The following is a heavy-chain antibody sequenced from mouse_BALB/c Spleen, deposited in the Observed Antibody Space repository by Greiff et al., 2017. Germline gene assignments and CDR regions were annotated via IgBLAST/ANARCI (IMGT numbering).Heavy chain of an antibody. V-gene: IGHV1-69*02. D-gene: IGHD1-1*01. CDR3: TRLDGSSYYFDY. CDR2: IYPSDSYT. J-gene: IGHJ2*01. CDR1: GYTFTSYW. Sequence: QVQLQQPGAELVRPGASVKLSCKASGYTFTSYWINWVKQRPGQGLEWIGNIYPSDSYTNYNQKFKDKATLTVDKSSSTAYMQLSSPTSEDSAVYYCTRLDGSSYYFDYWGQGTTLTVSS.